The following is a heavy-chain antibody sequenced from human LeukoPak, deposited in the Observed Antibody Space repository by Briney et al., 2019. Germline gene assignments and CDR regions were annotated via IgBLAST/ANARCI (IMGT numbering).Heavy chain of an antibody. CDR3: NTDQYYNSTGYYFDY. CDR2: VKSKSDDGTT. D-gene: IGHD3-22*01. V-gene: IGHV3-15*01. CDR1: GFTFSSYS. J-gene: IGHJ4*02. Sequence: GSLRLSCAASGFTFSSYSMNWVRQAPGKGLEWIGRVKSKSDDGTTDYAAPVKGRFSISRDDSKNMLYLQMKSLKTEDTAVYYCNTDQYYNSTGYYFDYWGQGTLVTVSS.